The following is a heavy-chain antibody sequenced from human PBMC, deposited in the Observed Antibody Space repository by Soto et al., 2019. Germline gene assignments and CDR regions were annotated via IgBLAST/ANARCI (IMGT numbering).Heavy chain of an antibody. Sequence: EVQLVESGGGLVLPGGSLRLSCAASGFTFSRYGMHWVRQAPGKGLVWVSRISSYGSDTHYADSVKGRFTISRDNAKNTLYLQMNSLRADDTAVYYCASNYAYAEGYYWYGIDVWGQGTTVTVSS. CDR3: ASNYAYAEGYYWYGIDV. J-gene: IGHJ6*02. CDR1: GFTFSRYG. D-gene: IGHD3-16*01. V-gene: IGHV3-74*01. CDR2: ISSYGSDT.